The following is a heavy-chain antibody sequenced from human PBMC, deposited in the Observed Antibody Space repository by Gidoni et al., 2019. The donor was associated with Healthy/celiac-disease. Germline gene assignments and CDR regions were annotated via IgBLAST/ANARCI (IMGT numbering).Heavy chain of an antibody. CDR1: GGSFSGYY. J-gene: IGHJ6*02. CDR2: INHSGST. V-gene: IGHV4-34*01. CDR3: ARGWRISRIAARPPVYYYYGMDV. Sequence: QVQLQQWGAGLLKPSETLSLTCAVYGGSFSGYYWSWIRQPPGKGLEWIGEINHSGSTNYNPSLKSRVTMSVDTSKNQFSRKLSSVTAADTAVYYCARGWRISRIAARPPVYYYYGMDVWGQGTTVTVSS. D-gene: IGHD6-6*01.